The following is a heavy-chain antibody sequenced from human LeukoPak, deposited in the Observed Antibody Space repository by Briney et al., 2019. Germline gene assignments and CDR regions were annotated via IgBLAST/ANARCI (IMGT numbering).Heavy chain of an antibody. CDR2: ISAYNGNT. V-gene: IGHV1-18*04. J-gene: IGHJ6*03. D-gene: IGHD5-12*01. Sequence: GASVKVSCKASGYTFTSYGISWVRQAPGQGLEWMGWISAYNGNTNYAQKLLGRVTMTTDKSTSKAYVGLRSLRSDDTAVYYCAKYSGRLGMDVWGKGTTVTVSS. CDR3: AKYSGRLGMDV. CDR1: GYTFTSYG.